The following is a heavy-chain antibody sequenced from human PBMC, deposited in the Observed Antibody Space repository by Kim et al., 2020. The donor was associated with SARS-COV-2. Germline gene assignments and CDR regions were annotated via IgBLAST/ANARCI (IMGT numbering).Heavy chain of an antibody. CDR3: ARGSRVDYYDSSGYSASDY. Sequence: SVKVSCKASGGTFSSYAISWVRQAPGQGLEWMGRIIPILGIANYAQKFQGRVTITADKSTSTAYMELSSLRSEDTAVYYCARGSRVDYYDSSGYSASDYWGQATLVTVSS. V-gene: IGHV1-69*04. CDR1: GGTFSSYA. J-gene: IGHJ4*02. CDR2: IIPILGIA. D-gene: IGHD3-22*01.